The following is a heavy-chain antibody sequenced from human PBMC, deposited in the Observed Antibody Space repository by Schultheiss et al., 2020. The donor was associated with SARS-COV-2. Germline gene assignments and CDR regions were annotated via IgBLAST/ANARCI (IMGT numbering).Heavy chain of an antibody. CDR2: ISSSSSYI. CDR3: ARRRKDIVDPWRFDP. J-gene: IGHJ5*02. V-gene: IGHV3-21*01. CDR1: GFTFSSYS. D-gene: IGHD2-15*01. Sequence: GESLKISCAASGFTFSSYSMNWVRQAPGKGLEWVSSISSSSSYIYYADSVKGRFTISRDNAKNSLYLQMNSLRAEDTAVYYCARRRKDIVDPWRFDPWGQGTLVTVSS.